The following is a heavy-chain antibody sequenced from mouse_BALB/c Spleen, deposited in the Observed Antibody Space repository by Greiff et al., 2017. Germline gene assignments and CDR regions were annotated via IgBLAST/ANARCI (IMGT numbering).Heavy chain of an antibody. V-gene: IGHV1-63*01. J-gene: IGHJ4*01. Sequence: QVQLQQSGAELVRPGTSVKISCKASGYAFTNYWLGWVKQRPGHGLEWIGDIYPGSGNTYYNEKFKGKATLTADKSSSTAYMQLSSLTSEDSAVYFCARGGGEDAMDYWGQGTSVTVSS. CDR1: GYAFTNYW. CDR2: IYPGSGNT. CDR3: ARGGGEDAMDY.